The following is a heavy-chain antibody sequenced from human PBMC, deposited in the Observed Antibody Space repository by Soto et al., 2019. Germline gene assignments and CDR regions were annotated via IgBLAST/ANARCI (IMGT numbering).Heavy chain of an antibody. CDR2: IGTRTNYI. D-gene: IGHD2-15*01. CDR3: FGVVAGTRDYYNWDV. CDR1: GFIFSGYN. J-gene: IGHJ6*03. V-gene: IGHV3-21*01. Sequence: GGSLRLSCAASGFIFSGYNMNWVRQAPGKGLEWISSIGTRTNYIYYADSVKGRFTISRDNAKNSLYLQLNSLRAEDTAVYYCFGVVAGTRDYYNWDVWGKGTRVTAS.